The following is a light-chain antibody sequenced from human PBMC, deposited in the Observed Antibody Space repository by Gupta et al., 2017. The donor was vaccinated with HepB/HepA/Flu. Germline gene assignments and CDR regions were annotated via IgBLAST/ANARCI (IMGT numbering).Light chain of an antibody. J-gene: IGKJ5*01. CDR3: QQRSNWHLIT. CDR2: DAS. V-gene: IGKV3-11*01. CDR1: QSVRSY. Sequence: IVLTHSPANLSLSPGERATLSCSASQSVRSYFAWYQQKPDQAPRLLIYDASKSDTGIAARLSGSGCGTELDLTISSRELEDFEVYYCQQRSNWHLITFGQGTQVEIK.